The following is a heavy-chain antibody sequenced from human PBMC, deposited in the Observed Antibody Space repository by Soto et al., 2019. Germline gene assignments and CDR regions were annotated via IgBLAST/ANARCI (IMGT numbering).Heavy chain of an antibody. CDR1: GFTLSSYT. CDR3: VRESEDLTSNFDY. J-gene: IGHJ4*02. CDR2: ITSSSSHI. Sequence: EVHLVESGGGLVKPGGSLRLSCAASGFTLSSYTMNWVRQASGKGLEWVASITSSSSHIYYADSVKGRFTISRDNAGNSLYLQMNSLRAEDTAVYYCVRESEDLTSNFDYWGQGTLVTVSS. V-gene: IGHV3-21*01.